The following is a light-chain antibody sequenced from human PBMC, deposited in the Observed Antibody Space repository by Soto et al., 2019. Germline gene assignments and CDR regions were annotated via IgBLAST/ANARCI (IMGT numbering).Light chain of an antibody. Sequence: EIVLTQSPGTLSLSPGERATLSCRSSHSVSSNYLAWYQQKPGQAPRLLIYDASSRATGIPDRFSGSGSGTDFTLTISRLEPVDCAVYYWQHYRISQTFGQGTKVEIK. CDR2: DAS. V-gene: IGKV3-20*01. J-gene: IGKJ1*01. CDR3: QHYRISQT. CDR1: HSVSSNY.